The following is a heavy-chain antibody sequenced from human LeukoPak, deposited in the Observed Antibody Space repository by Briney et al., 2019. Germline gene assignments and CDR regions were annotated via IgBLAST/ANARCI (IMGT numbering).Heavy chain of an antibody. CDR2: IIPIFGTA. J-gene: IGHJ4*02. D-gene: IGHD4-17*01. Sequence: GASVKVSFKASGGTFSSYAISWGRRAPGQGLGWMGGIIPIFGTANYAQKFQGRVTITADESTSTAYMELSSLRSEDTAVYYCARSLGYGDYSQAFDYWGQGTLVTVSS. CDR1: GGTFSSYA. CDR3: ARSLGYGDYSQAFDY. V-gene: IGHV1-69*13.